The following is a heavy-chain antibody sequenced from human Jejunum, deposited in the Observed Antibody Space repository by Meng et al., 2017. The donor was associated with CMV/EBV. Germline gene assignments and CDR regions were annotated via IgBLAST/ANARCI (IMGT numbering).Heavy chain of an antibody. V-gene: IGHV3-21*01. D-gene: IGHD3-10*01. Sequence: GFAFTYSSMTWVRQAPGKGLEWVSSISSSSSYINYADSVKGRFTLSRDNAKNSLYLQMNSLRAEDTAVYYCARDHPNTGYYGMDVWGHGTTVTVSS. J-gene: IGHJ6*02. CDR1: GFAFTYSS. CDR3: ARDHPNTGYYGMDV. CDR2: ISSSSSYI.